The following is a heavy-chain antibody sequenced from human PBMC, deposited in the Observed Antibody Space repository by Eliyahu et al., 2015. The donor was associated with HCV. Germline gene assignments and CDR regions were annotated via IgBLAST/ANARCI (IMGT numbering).Heavy chain of an antibody. CDR3: ARTTTPALMVAVTEGGMDV. V-gene: IGHV1-69*14. D-gene: IGHD2-21*02. J-gene: IGHJ6*02. CDR1: RATFNSXG. CDR2: IIPVYGTT. Sequence: QVQLVQSGAEVREPGSSXRVSCTASRATFNSXGISWVXXAPGQGPEWMGIIIPVYGTTNYXQKXQGRVTITADKSTKTSYMDLNSLRFEDTAIYYCARTTTPALMVAVTEGGMDVWGQGTTVTVFS.